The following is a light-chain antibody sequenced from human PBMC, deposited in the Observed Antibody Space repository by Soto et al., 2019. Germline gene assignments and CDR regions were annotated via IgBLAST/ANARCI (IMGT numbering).Light chain of an antibody. V-gene: IGKV1-5*01. CDR2: DAS. J-gene: IGKJ5*01. CDR1: QSISSW. Sequence: DIQMTQSPSALSASVGDRVTITCRASQSISSWLAWYQQKPGKAPKLLIYDASSLESGVPSRFSGSGSGTEFTLTISSLQPDDFATYYCQQYNSYITFGQGTRLEIK. CDR3: QQYNSYIT.